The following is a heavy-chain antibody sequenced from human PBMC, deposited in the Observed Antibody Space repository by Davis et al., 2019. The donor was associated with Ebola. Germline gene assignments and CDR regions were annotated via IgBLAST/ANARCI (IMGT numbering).Heavy chain of an antibody. CDR2: IIPIFGTA. CDR1: GYTFTSYA. J-gene: IGHJ3*02. Sequence: SVKVSCKAFGYTFTSYAISWVRQAPGQGLEWMGGIIPIFGTANYAQKFQGRVTITADKSTSTAYMELSSLRSEDTAVYYCARDVRERIAAPRDAFDIWGQGTMVTVSS. CDR3: ARDVRERIAAPRDAFDI. D-gene: IGHD6-6*01. V-gene: IGHV1-69*06.